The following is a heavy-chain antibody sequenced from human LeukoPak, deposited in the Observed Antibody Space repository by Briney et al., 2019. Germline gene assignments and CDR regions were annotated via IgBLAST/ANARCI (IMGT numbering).Heavy chain of an antibody. Sequence: GASVTVSCKASGYTFTSYGISWVRQAPGQGLEWTGWICAYNGNTNYAQKLQGRVTMTTDTSTSTAYMGLRSLRSDDTAVYYCARDTPELRYFDWSTDYWGQGTLVTVSS. V-gene: IGHV1-18*01. CDR2: ICAYNGNT. CDR1: GYTFTSYG. D-gene: IGHD3-9*01. J-gene: IGHJ4*02. CDR3: ARDTPELRYFDWSTDY.